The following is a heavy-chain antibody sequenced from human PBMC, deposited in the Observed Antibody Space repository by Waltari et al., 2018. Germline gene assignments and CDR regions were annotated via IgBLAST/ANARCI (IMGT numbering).Heavy chain of an antibody. V-gene: IGHV7-4-1*02. CDR3: ESEHSRGMDV. CDR1: GYTFTSYA. CDR2: INTNTGNP. Sequence: QVQLVQSGSELKKPGASVKVSCKFSGYTFTSYALNWVRQAPGQWLEWMGWINTNTGNPTYAQGFTGRFVFSLDASGSTASLQISSLKAEDTAVYYCESEHSRGMDVWGQGTTVIVSS. J-gene: IGHJ6*02.